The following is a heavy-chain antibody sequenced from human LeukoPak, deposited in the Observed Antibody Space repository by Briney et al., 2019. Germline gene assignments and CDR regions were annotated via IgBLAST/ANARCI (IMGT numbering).Heavy chain of an antibody. D-gene: IGHD4-17*01. CDR1: GGSISSRSHY. J-gene: IGHJ4*02. CDR2: IYYSGST. Sequence: SETLSLTCTVSGGSISSRSHYWVWIRQPPGKGLEWLGSIYYSGSTSYNPSLKRRITISVDTSKNQFSLKLSAVTAADTAVYYCARGTMTTVTYYFDYWGQGTLVTVSS. V-gene: IGHV4-39*01. CDR3: ARGTMTTVTYYFDY.